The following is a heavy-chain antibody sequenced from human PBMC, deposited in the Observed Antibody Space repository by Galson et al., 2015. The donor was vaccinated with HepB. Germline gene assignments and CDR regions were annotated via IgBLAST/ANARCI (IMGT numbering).Heavy chain of an antibody. D-gene: IGHD3-3*01. Sequence: SLRLSCAASGFTFSNYGMHWVRQAPGKGLEWVAVISHDGNNKYYADSVKGRFAISRDDSKNTLFLQMNSLRDEGTAVYYCAKPNLAYNDFWSGSNNWFDPWGQGTLVTVSS. CDR2: ISHDGNNK. CDR3: AKPNLAYNDFWSGSNNWFDP. CDR1: GFTFSNYG. J-gene: IGHJ5*02. V-gene: IGHV3-30*18.